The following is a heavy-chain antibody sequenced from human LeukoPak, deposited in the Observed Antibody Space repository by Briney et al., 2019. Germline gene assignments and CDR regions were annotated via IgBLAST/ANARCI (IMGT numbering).Heavy chain of an antibody. Sequence: ASVKVSCKASGGTFSSYAISWVRQAPGQGLEWMGGIIPIFGTANYAQKFQGRVTMTADESTSTAYMELSSLRSEDTAVYYCARVRDYYDILTGYHNHYGMDVWGKGTTVTVSS. CDR3: ARVRDYYDILTGYHNHYGMDV. V-gene: IGHV1-69*13. CDR2: IIPIFGTA. J-gene: IGHJ6*04. D-gene: IGHD3-9*01. CDR1: GGTFSSYA.